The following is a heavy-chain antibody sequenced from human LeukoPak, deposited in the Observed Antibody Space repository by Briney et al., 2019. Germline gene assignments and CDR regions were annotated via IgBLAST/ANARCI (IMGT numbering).Heavy chain of an antibody. CDR2: INHSGST. V-gene: IGHV4-34*01. Sequence: SETLSLSCAVYGGSFSGYYWSWIRQPPGKGLEWIGEINHSGSTNYNPSLKSRVTISVDTSKNQFSLKLSSVTAADTAVYYCATQITIFGVVISSDAFDIWGQGTMVTVSS. D-gene: IGHD3-3*01. CDR3: ATQITIFGVVISSDAFDI. J-gene: IGHJ3*02. CDR1: GGSFSGYY.